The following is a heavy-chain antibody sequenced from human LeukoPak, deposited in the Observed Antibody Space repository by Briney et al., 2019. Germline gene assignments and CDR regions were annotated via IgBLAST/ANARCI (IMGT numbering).Heavy chain of an antibody. CDR1: GGSISSYY. CDR2: IYYSGST. V-gene: IGHV4-59*01. J-gene: IGHJ3*02. CDR3: ARGAPLDAFDI. Sequence: KASETLSLTCTVSGGSISSYYWSWIRQPPGKGLEWIGYIYYSGSTNYNPSFKSRVTISVDTSKNQFSLKLSSVTAADTAVYYCARGAPLDAFDIWGQGTMVTVSS.